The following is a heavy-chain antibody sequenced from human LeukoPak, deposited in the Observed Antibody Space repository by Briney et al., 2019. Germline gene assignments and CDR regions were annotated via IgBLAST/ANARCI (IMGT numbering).Heavy chain of an antibody. J-gene: IGHJ6*03. CDR2: ISWNSGSI. CDR3: AKGRDYYYYYYMDV. Sequence: GGSLRLSCAASGFTSDDYAMHWVRQAPGKGLEWVSGISWNSGSIGYADSVKGRFTISRDNAKNSLYLQMNSLRAEDTALYYCAKGRDYYYYYYMDVWGKGTTVTVSS. V-gene: IGHV3-9*02. CDR1: GFTSDDYA.